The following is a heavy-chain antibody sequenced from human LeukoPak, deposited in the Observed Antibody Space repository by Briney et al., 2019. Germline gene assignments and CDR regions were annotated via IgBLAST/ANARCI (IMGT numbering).Heavy chain of an antibody. J-gene: IGHJ4*02. CDR2: IHPEGNEK. D-gene: IGHD1-1*01. CDR3: ARGDDFSGDH. V-gene: IGHV3-7*04. Sequence: GGSLRLSCLVSGFTFSKFWMSWVRQAPGRGLEWVANIHPEGNEKYHVESVKGRFTISRDNAKNLLFLQMNGLRVEDMAVYYCARGDDFSGDHWGQGTLVTVSS. CDR1: GFTFSKFW.